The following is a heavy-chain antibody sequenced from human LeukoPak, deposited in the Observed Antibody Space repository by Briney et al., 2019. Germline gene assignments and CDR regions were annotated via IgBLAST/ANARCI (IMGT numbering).Heavy chain of an antibody. CDR1: GDSISTYY. J-gene: IGHJ4*02. Sequence: SETLSLTCAVSGDSISTYYWSWIRQPPGKGLEWIGYIYYSGSTSYNPSLKSRVTISVDTSKNQFSLRLTSVTAADTAVYYCAKEGPEGRYYFDSWGQGTLVTVSS. V-gene: IGHV4-59*01. D-gene: IGHD1-14*01. CDR2: IYYSGST. CDR3: AKEGPEGRYYFDS.